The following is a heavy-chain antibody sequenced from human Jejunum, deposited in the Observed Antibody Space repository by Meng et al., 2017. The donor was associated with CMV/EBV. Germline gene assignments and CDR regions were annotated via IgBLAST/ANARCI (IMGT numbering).Heavy chain of an antibody. V-gene: IGHV7-4-1*02. J-gene: IGHJ4*02. CDR2: INTKTGNP. CDR3: ARIAVTPPNIIIDK. Sequence: ASGYSCNSYDLNWVRQAPGQGLQWLGWINTKTGNPTYAQGITGRFVFSLDPSLRTTYLEISSLKAEDSAVYYCARIAVTPPNIIIDKWGQGTLVTVSS. CDR1: GYSCNSYD. D-gene: IGHD2-15*01.